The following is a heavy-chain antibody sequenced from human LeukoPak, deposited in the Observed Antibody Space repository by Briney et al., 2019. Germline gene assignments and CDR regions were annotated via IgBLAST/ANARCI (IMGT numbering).Heavy chain of an antibody. J-gene: IGHJ4*02. Sequence: GESLRLSCAASGFTFSSYSMNWVRQAPGKGLEWVSYISSSSSTIYYADSVKGRFTISRDNAKNSLYLQMNSLRAEDTAVYYCARDYCSSTSCYFDYWGQGTLVTVSS. D-gene: IGHD2-2*01. CDR2: ISSSSSTI. CDR1: GFTFSSYS. CDR3: ARDYCSSTSCYFDY. V-gene: IGHV3-48*04.